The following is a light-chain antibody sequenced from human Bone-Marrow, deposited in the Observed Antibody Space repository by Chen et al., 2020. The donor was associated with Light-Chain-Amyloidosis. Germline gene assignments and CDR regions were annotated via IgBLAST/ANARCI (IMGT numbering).Light chain of an antibody. J-gene: IGKJ2*01. Sequence: VVLPQSPLSLSVSPGESASISCRASQSLRHSRGYTYLDWYLQKPGQSPQLLFYLAFNRATGVPDRFSASGSGTDCTLTITTVEAEDVGVYYCMQALQTPQYSFGQGTKLEI. CDR3: MQALQTPQYS. CDR1: QSLRHSRGYTY. CDR2: LAF. V-gene: IGKV2-28*01.